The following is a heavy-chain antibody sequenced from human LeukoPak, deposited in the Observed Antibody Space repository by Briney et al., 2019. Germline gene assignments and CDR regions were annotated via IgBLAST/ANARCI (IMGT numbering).Heavy chain of an antibody. CDR2: IKQDGSEK. J-gene: IGHJ4*02. D-gene: IGHD3-3*01. V-gene: IGHV3-7*03. Sequence: GGSLRLSCAASGFTFSSYWMSWVRQAPGKGLEWVANIKQDGSEKYYVDSVKGRFTISRDNAKNSLYLQMNSLRAEDTAVYYCARDHYDFWSGVDYWGQGTLVTVSS. CDR3: ARDHYDFWSGVDY. CDR1: GFTFSSYW.